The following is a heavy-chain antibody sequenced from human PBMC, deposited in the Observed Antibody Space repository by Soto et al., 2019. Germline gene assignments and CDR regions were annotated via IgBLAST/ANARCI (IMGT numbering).Heavy chain of an antibody. D-gene: IGHD3-9*01. CDR1: GFTVNSNY. J-gene: IGHJ4*02. Sequence: EVQLVESGGGLVQPGGSLRLSCAASGFTVNSNYMSWVRQAPGKGLEWVSVIYSAGSTYYADSVKGRFIISRDNSNNPLYFQMNSLRAEDTAVYYCATLTKYDILTGFYPCWGQGTLVTVSS. V-gene: IGHV3-66*01. CDR3: ATLTKYDILTGFYPC. CDR2: IYSAGST.